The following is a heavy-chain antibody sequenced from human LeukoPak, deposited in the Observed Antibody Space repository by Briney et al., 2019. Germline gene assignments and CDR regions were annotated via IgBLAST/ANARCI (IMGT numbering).Heavy chain of an antibody. CDR3: ARVPQFEAPGNAFDI. CDR2: INLSGGTT. CDR1: GYTFTSYF. Sequence: ASVKVSCKASGYTFTSYFMLWVRQAPGQGLEWMGIINLSGGTTTYAQKFQGRVTMTRDTSTGTVYMELSSLRSEDTAVYYCARVPQFEAPGNAFDIWGQGTMVTVSS. V-gene: IGHV1-46*01. J-gene: IGHJ3*02. D-gene: IGHD4-23*01.